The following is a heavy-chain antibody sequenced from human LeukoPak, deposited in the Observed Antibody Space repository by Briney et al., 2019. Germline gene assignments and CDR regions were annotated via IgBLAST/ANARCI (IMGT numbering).Heavy chain of an antibody. D-gene: IGHD1-26*01. Sequence: SVKVSCKGSGYTFTSYGISWVRQAPGQGLEWMGGIIPIFGTANYAQKFQGRVTITTDESTSTAYMELSSLRSEDTAVYYCARALQSEHLEHWGQGTLVTVSS. CDR3: ARALQSEHLEH. J-gene: IGHJ4*02. CDR1: GYTFTSYG. V-gene: IGHV1-69*05. CDR2: IIPIFGTA.